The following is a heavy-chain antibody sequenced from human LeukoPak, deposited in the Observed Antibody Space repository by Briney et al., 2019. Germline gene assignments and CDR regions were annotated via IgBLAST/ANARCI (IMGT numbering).Heavy chain of an antibody. Sequence: SETLSLTCAVYGGSFSGYYWTWIRQPPGKGLEWIGEINHSDSTSTNYNPSLKSRVTISVDASRMQFSLKLSSVTAADTAVYYCARGRSNRDYWGQGTLVTVSS. CDR3: ARGRSNRDY. CDR2: INHSDSTST. D-gene: IGHD3-16*01. J-gene: IGHJ4*02. CDR1: GGSFSGYY. V-gene: IGHV4-34*01.